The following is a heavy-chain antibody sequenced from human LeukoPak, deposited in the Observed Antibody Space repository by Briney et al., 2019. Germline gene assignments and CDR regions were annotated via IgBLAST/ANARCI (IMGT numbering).Heavy chain of an antibody. D-gene: IGHD1-26*01. V-gene: IGHV4-59*12. J-gene: IGHJ4*02. CDR2: IYYSGTT. CDR1: GGSISSYY. Sequence: PSETLSLTCTVSGGSISSYYWSWIRQPPGKGLEWIGYIYYSGTTNYNPSLKSRVTISVDTSKNQFSLKLSSVTAADTAVYYCARTLPEWGYFDYWGQGTLVTVSS. CDR3: ARTLPEWGYFDY.